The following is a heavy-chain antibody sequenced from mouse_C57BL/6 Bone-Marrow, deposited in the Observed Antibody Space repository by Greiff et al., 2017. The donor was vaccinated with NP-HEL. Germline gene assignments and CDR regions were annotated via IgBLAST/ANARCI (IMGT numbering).Heavy chain of an antibody. Sequence: EVQLVESEGGLVQPGSSMKLSCTASGFTSSDYYMAWVRQVPEKGLEWVANINYDGSSTYYLDSLKSRFIISRDNAKNILYLQMSSLKSEDTATYYCARAGYYYAMDYWGQGTSVTVSS. CDR3: ARAGYYYAMDY. V-gene: IGHV5-16*01. J-gene: IGHJ4*01. CDR2: INYDGSST. CDR1: GFTSSDYY.